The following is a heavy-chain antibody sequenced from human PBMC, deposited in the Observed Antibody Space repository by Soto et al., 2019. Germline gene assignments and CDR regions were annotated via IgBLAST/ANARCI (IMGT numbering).Heavy chain of an antibody. J-gene: IGHJ6*03. D-gene: IGHD3-9*01. CDR2: IKQDGSEK. CDR1: GFTFSSYW. CDR3: ARAQWGLRYFDYYYYYYMDV. Sequence: GGSLRLSCAASGFTFSSYWMSWVRQAPGKGLEWVANIKQDGSEKYYVDSVKGRFTISRDNAKNSLYLQMNSLRAEDTAVYYCARAQWGLRYFDYYYYYYMDVWGKGTTVTVSS. V-gene: IGHV3-7*01.